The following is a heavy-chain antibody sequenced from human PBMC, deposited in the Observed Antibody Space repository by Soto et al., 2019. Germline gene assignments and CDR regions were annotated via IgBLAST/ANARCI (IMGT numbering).Heavy chain of an antibody. CDR1: GYIFVNYG. CDR3: VMVDNYVTPTPQDV. CDR2: ISPYTGNT. V-gene: IGHV1-18*01. D-gene: IGHD3-16*01. Sequence: QVQLVQSGDEVKKPGASVQVSCKASGYIFVNYGIAWVRQAPGPGLEWMGWISPYTGNTHSATKVQGRLTMTTDTSTSTAYMELGSLTSDDTAVYYCVMVDNYVTPTPQDVWGQGTTVTVSS. J-gene: IGHJ6*02.